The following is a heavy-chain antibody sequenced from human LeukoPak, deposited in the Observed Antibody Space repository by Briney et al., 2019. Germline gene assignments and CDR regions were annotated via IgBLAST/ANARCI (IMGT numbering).Heavy chain of an antibody. V-gene: IGHV7-4-1*02. CDR3: AREQQQNYSVY. Sequence: ASVKVSCKASGYTFTRYAMNWVRQAPGQGLEWMGWINTNTGDPTYAQGFTGRFVFSLDTSVSTAYLQISSLEAEDTAVYYCAREQQQNYSVYWGQGTLVTVSS. J-gene: IGHJ4*02. CDR1: GYTFTRYA. D-gene: IGHD6-13*01. CDR2: INTNTGDP.